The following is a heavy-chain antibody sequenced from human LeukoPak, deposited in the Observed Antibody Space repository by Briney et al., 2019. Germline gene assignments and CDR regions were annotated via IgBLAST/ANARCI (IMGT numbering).Heavy chain of an antibody. J-gene: IGHJ4*02. CDR3: ARQPASLLWFGESPEADYFDY. CDR1: GYSFTSYW. Sequence: GVSLKISCKGSGYSFTSYWIGWVRQMPGKGLEWMGIIYPGDSDTRYSPSFQGQVTISADKSISTAYLQWSSLKASDTAMYYCARQPASLLWFGESPEADYFDYWGQGTLVTVSS. V-gene: IGHV5-51*01. D-gene: IGHD3-10*01. CDR2: IYPGDSDT.